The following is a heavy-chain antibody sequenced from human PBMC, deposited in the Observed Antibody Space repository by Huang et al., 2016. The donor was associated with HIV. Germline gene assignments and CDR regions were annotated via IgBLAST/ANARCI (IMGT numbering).Heavy chain of an antibody. CDR1: GYTFTNYD. Sequence: QVHLVQSGAEVKKPGASVKVSCKASGYTFTNYDINWVRPAPGRGLELMGWMNPNTGNTGFAQSFQGRVTMTRKTSITTAYMELTSLTSEDTAVYYCARSAYGDLDYWGLGTLVIVSS. D-gene: IGHD4-17*01. CDR3: ARSAYGDLDY. V-gene: IGHV1-8*02. CDR2: MNPNTGNT. J-gene: IGHJ4*02.